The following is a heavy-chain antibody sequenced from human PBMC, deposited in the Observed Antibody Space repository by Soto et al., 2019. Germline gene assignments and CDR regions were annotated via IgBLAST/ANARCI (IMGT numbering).Heavy chain of an antibody. D-gene: IGHD2-2*03. J-gene: IGHJ4*01. CDR2: ISASGNYI. V-gene: IGHV3-21*01. CDR1: GFTFSSYS. CDR3: ARVRGYCSSTNCYRDY. Sequence: GGSLRLSCAASGFTFSSYSMDWVRQAPGKGLEWVSSISASGNYIYYADSVRGRFSSSRDNAENSLYLQMNSLRAEDTAVYYCARVRGYCSSTNCYRDYWGQGTLVTVSS.